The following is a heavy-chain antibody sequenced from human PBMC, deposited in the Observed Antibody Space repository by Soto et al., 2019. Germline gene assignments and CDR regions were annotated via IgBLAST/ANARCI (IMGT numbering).Heavy chain of an antibody. CDR3: ATNQPGYRYRYGLGY. Sequence: EVQLVESGGGLVKPGGSLRLSCAASGFTFSSYSMNWVRQAPGKGLEWVSSISSSSSYIYYADSVKGRFTISRDNAKNSLYLQMNSLRAEDTAVYYCATNQPGYRYRYGLGYWGQGTLVTVSS. D-gene: IGHD5-18*01. V-gene: IGHV3-21*01. CDR2: ISSSSSYI. CDR1: GFTFSSYS. J-gene: IGHJ4*02.